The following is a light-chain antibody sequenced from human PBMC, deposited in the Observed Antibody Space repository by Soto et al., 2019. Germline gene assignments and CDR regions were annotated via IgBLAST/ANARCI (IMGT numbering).Light chain of an antibody. CDR1: NGNSGSHT. CDR2: SNN. Sequence: QSVLTRPPSASGTPGQRVTISCSGGNGNSGSHTVNCYQHLPCTAPTLLIFSNNQRPSGVPARFSGSKSGTSASLAISGLQSGDEGDYYCAAWDDSLNGFYVFGTGTKVTVL. CDR3: AAWDDSLNGFYV. J-gene: IGLJ1*01. V-gene: IGLV1-44*01.